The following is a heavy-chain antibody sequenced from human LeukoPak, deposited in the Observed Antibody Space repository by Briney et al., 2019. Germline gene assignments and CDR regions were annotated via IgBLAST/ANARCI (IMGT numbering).Heavy chain of an antibody. CDR3: ARLRCSSTSCYSAGSFDNWFDP. D-gene: IGHD2-2*02. V-gene: IGHV1-46*01. CDR1: GYTFTSYG. Sequence: GASVKVSCKASGYTFTSYGISWVRQAPGQGLEWMGIINPSGGSTSYAQKFQGRVTMTRDTSTSTVYMELSSLRSEDTAVYYCARLRCSSTSCYSAGSFDNWFDPWGQGTLVTVSS. J-gene: IGHJ5*02. CDR2: INPSGGST.